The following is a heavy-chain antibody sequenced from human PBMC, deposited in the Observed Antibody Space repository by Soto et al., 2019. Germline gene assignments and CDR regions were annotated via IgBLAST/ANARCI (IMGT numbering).Heavy chain of an antibody. J-gene: IGHJ4*02. CDR3: ARVVNYQTDYFDY. CDR2: ISDGGGST. D-gene: IGHD4-4*01. V-gene: IGHV3-23*01. CDR1: GFTFSSYA. Sequence: GGALILSCAASGFTFSSYAMNWVRQAPGKGLEWVSGISDGGGSTYYADSVKGRFTISRDNSKNTLYLQMNSLRAEDTAVYYCARVVNYQTDYFDYWGQGTLVTVSS.